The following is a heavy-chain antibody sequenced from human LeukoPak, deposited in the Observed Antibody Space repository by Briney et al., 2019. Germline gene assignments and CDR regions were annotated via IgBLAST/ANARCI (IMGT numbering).Heavy chain of an antibody. V-gene: IGHV4-39*01. J-gene: IGHJ4*02. Sequence: SETLSLTCTVSGGSISSSTNYWGWIRQPPGKGLEWIGTIYYSGSTSYNPSLKSRVTISVDTSKNQFSLKLNSVTAADTAVYYCASKFQWLGRVDFWGQGTLVTVSS. CDR3: ASKFQWLGRVDF. CDR1: GGSISSSTNY. D-gene: IGHD6-19*01. CDR2: IYYSGST.